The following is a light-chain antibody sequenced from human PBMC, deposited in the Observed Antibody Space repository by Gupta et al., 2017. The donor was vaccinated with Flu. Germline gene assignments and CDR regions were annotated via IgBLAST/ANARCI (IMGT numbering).Light chain of an antibody. CDR1: DIGSKN. J-gene: IGLJ1*01. Sequence: SYDLSQPPSVSVALGQTAKITCGGNDIGSKNVHWYQQKPGQALVVVLYRDGSRPSGIPERFSASNWGNTATLTIRGAQGGDEADYFCQVWDSNTYVFGPGTKVTVL. CDR3: QVWDSNTYV. CDR2: RDG. V-gene: IGLV3-9*01.